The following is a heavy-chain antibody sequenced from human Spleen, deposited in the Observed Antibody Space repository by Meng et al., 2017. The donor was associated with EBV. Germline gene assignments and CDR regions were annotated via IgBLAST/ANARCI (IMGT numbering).Heavy chain of an antibody. CDR2: MRPKSGNT. Sequence: LVLCAAEVKKTEAAVEVHCKARGYSFTANEINWMRQATGQGLEWMGWMRPKSGNTAYAQKYQDRVPMTRNISINTAYMELSNLRSDDTAVYYCARGRVNMVQDGNDYWGQGTLVTVSS. D-gene: IGHD3-10*01. CDR3: ARGRVNMVQDGNDY. CDR1: GYSFTANE. V-gene: IGHV1-8*02. J-gene: IGHJ4*02.